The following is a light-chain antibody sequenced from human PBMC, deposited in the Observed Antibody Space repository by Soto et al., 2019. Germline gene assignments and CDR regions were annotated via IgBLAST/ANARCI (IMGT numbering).Light chain of an antibody. CDR2: WAS. J-gene: IGKJ2*01. CDR3: QQYYNTPVT. V-gene: IGKV4-1*01. CDR1: QGVLYSSNNKNY. Sequence: DIVMTQSPDSLAVSQGERATITCKSSQGVLYSSNNKNYLAWYQQKPGQPPRLLIYWASTRESGVPDRFSGSGSGTHFTLTISSLQAEDVAVYYCQQYYNTPVTFGQGTKLEIK.